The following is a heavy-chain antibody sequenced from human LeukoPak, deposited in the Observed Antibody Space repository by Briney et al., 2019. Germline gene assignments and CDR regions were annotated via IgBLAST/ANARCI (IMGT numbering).Heavy chain of an antibody. D-gene: IGHD3-10*01. CDR1: GGSISSYY. CDR2: IYYSGST. CDR3: ARFYRARVRRVSYGSFDY. J-gene: IGHJ4*02. Sequence: SETLSLTCTVSGGSISSYYWSWIRQPPGKGLEWIGYIYYSGSTNYNPSLKSRVTISVDTSKNQFSLKLSSVTAADTAVYYCARFYRARVRRVSYGSFDYWGQGTLVTVSS. V-gene: IGHV4-59*08.